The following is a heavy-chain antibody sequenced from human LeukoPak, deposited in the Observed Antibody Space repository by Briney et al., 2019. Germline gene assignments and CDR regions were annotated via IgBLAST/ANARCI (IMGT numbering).Heavy chain of an antibody. CDR2: INPNSGGT. CDR1: GYTFTGYY. J-gene: IGHJ4*02. CDR3: AGHHPRNTVDF. Sequence: ASVKVSCKASGYTFTGYYMHWVRQAPGQGLEWMGWINPNSGGTNYARKFQGRVTMTRDTSISTAYMELSRLRSDDTAVYYCAGHHPRNTVDFWGQGTLVTVSS. D-gene: IGHD2/OR15-2a*01. V-gene: IGHV1-2*02.